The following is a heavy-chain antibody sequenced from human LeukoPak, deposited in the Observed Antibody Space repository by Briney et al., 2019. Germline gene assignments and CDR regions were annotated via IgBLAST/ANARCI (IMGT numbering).Heavy chain of an antibody. CDR2: ILNGGKT. CDR3: ASEAYYYDSSGYYKY. D-gene: IGHD3-22*01. V-gene: IGHV4-59*11. Sequence: SETLSLTCSVSGGSISRHYWSWIRQPPGKGLEWIGNILNGGKTHYHPSLKSRVTMSVDTSKNQFSLKLSSVTAADTAVYYCASEAYYYDSSGYYKYWGQGTLVTVSS. CDR1: GGSISRHY. J-gene: IGHJ4*02.